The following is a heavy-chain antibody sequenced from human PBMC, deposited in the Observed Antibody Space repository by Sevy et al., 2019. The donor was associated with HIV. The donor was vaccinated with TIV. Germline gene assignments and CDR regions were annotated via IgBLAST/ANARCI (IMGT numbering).Heavy chain of an antibody. CDR1: GFTFSSYD. CDR3: ARGGNYYDSSGRYGMDV. J-gene: IGHJ6*02. V-gene: IGHV3-13*01. CDR2: IGTAGDT. D-gene: IGHD3-22*01. Sequence: GGSLRLSCAASGFTFSSYDMHWVRQATGKGLEWVSAIGTAGDTYYPGSVKGRFTISRENAKNSLYLQMNSLRAGETAVYYCARGGNYYDSSGRYGMDVWGQGTTVTVSS.